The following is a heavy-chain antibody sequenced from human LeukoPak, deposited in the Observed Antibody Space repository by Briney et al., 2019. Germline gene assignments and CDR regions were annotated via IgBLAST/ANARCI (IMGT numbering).Heavy chain of an antibody. Sequence: SGPTLVNPTQTLTLTCTFSGFSLSTSGMRVSWIRQPPGKALEWLARIDWDDDKFYSTSLKTRLTISKDTSKNQVVLTMTNMDPVDTATYCCARISPYGSGTWSDYWGQGTLVTVSS. J-gene: IGHJ4*02. CDR1: GFSLSTSGMR. D-gene: IGHD3-10*01. CDR2: IDWDDDK. V-gene: IGHV2-70*04. CDR3: ARISPYGSGTWSDY.